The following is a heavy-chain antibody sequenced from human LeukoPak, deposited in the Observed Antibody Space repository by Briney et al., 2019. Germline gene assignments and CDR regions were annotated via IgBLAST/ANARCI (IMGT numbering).Heavy chain of an antibody. J-gene: IGHJ4*02. CDR1: GGSISGYY. CDR3: ARVGYTSGWRFDY. Sequence: PSETLSPTCTVSGGSISGYYWSWIRQPPGKGLEWIGYFYYSGSTSYNPSLKSRVSIPVDTSKNQFSLKLTSVTAADTAVYYCARVGYTSGWRFDYWGQGTLVTVSS. D-gene: IGHD6-19*01. CDR2: FYYSGST. V-gene: IGHV4-59*01.